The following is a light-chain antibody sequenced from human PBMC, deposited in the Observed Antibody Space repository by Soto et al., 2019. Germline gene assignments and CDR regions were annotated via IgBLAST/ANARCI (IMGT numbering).Light chain of an antibody. CDR1: RRSSDW. V-gene: IGKV1-39*01. CDR2: AAS. Sequence: DIQITQLPSTLSASDGDRVTHTCRGSRRSSDWWAWYQEKPGKAPRLLIYAASSLASGVPSRFSGSGSGTDFTLTISSLQPEDFATYYCQQSYTTPPITFGQGTRLEIK. CDR3: QQSYTTPPIT. J-gene: IGKJ5*01.